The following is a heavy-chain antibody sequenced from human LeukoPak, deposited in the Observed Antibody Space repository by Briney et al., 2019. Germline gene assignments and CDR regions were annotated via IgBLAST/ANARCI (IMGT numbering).Heavy chain of an antibody. CDR1: GFPFSSYA. Sequence: PGGSLRLSCAASGFPFSSYAMSWFRQTPGKGLEWVSSIIASGGTTYYADSVKGRFTISRDNSKNTVYLQMNSLRAEDTAVYYCARAGVAAAGTIRWFDPWGQGTLVTVSS. V-gene: IGHV3-23*01. CDR3: ARAGVAAAGTIRWFDP. J-gene: IGHJ5*02. CDR2: IIASGGTT. D-gene: IGHD6-13*01.